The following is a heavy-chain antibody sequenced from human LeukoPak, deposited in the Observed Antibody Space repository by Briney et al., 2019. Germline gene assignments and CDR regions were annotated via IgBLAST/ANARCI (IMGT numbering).Heavy chain of an antibody. CDR2: IRIGRGYI. J-gene: IGHJ5*02. D-gene: IGHD3-3*01. CDR1: GLPSRSIS. Sequence: GGSLSSSGEASGLPSRSISMNWFGQAPGKGWGGAYSIRIGRGYIYYADSVKGRFTISRDNAKNSLYLQMNSLRAEDTAVYYCARDPIMAYYDFWSGSGDWFDPWGQGTLVTVSS. V-gene: IGHV3-21*01. CDR3: ARDPIMAYYDFWSGSGDWFDP.